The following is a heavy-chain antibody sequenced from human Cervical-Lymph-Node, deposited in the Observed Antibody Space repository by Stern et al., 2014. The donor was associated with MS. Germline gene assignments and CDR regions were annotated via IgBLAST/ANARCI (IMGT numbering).Heavy chain of an antibody. D-gene: IGHD2-2*01. Sequence: VQLVESGGGVVQPGRSLRLSCAASGFTFSSYGMHWVRQAPGKGLEWVAVISYDGSNKYYADSVKGRFTISRDNSKNTLYLQMNSLRAEDTAVYYCAKESGYQLLLRFAYWGQGTLVTFSS. CDR2: ISYDGSNK. V-gene: IGHV3-30*18. J-gene: IGHJ4*02. CDR3: AKESGYQLLLRFAY. CDR1: GFTFSSYG.